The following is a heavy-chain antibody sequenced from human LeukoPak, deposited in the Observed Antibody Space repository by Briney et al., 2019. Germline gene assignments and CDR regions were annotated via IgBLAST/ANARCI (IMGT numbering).Heavy chain of an antibody. CDR3: ARDPKFYGSGRGYYYYGMDV. V-gene: IGHV4-34*01. D-gene: IGHD3-10*01. CDR1: GGSFSGYY. Sequence: PSETLSLTCAVYGGSFSGYYWSWIRQPPGKGLEWIGEINHSGSTNYNPSLKSRVTISVDTSKNQFSLKLSSVTAADTAVYYCARDPKFYGSGRGYYYYGMDVWGQGTTVTVSS. CDR2: INHSGST. J-gene: IGHJ6*02.